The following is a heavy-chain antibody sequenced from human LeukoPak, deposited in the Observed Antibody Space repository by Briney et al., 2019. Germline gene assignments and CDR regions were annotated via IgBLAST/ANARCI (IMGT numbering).Heavy chain of an antibody. J-gene: IGHJ3*02. Sequence: PSETLSLTCAVSGGSISSSNWWSWVRQPPGKGLEWIGEIYHSGSTNYNPSLKSRVTISVDKSKNQFSLKLSSVTAADTAVYYCARDTEQQLVLYAFDIWGQGTMVTVSS. D-gene: IGHD6-13*01. CDR1: GGSISSSNW. CDR3: ARDTEQQLVLYAFDI. V-gene: IGHV4-4*02. CDR2: IYHSGST.